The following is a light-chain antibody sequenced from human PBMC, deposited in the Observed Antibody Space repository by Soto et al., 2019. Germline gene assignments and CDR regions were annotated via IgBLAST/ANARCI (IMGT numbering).Light chain of an antibody. CDR3: QQYHNWPRVT. V-gene: IGKV3-15*01. J-gene: IGKJ5*01. CDR2: DAS. CDR1: QSVSSN. Sequence: EIALTQSPATLSVSPGERATLSCRASQSVSSNLAWYQQKPGQAPRLLFYDASTRATGLPARFSGFGSGTEFTLTISSLQSEDFAVYYCQQYHNWPRVTFGQGTRLEIK.